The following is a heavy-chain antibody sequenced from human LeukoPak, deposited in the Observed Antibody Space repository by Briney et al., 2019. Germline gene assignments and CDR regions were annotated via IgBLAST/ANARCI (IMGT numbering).Heavy chain of an antibody. J-gene: IGHJ4*02. CDR3: ARVRDSSWSNYYFDY. Sequence: GASVKVSCKASGYTFTHYDISWVRLAPGQGLQWMGWISLDNSNTNYAQKFQGRVTMTRDTSISTAYMELSRLRSDDTAVYYCARVRDSSWSNYYFDYWGQGTLVTVSS. V-gene: IGHV1-2*02. D-gene: IGHD6-13*01. CDR1: GYTFTHYD. CDR2: ISLDNSNT.